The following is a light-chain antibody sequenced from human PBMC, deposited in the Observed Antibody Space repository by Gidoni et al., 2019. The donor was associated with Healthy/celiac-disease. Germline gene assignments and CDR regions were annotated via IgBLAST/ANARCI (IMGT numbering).Light chain of an antibody. CDR1: QSVSSN. CDR3: QQYNNWPRT. CDR2: GAS. Sequence: EIVMTQSPATLSVSPVERATLSCRASQSVSSNLAWHQQKPGQAPRLLIYGASTRATGIPDRFSGSGSGKEFTLTISSLQSADFAVYYCQQYNNWPRTFAQGTKVEIK. V-gene: IGKV3-15*01. J-gene: IGKJ1*01.